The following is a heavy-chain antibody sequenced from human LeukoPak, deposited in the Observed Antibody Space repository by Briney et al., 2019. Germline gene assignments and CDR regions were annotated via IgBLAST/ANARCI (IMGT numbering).Heavy chain of an antibody. V-gene: IGHV3-7*01. CDR2: IKKDGSEK. Sequence: GGSLRLSCAASGFIFSNYWMNWVRQTPGKGLEWVANIKKDGSEKYYVDSVRGRFTISRDNAKNSLHLQMNSLRAEDTAVYYCARERGIEDDEKARPPPDYGDHSPPYYYYGMDVWGQGTTVTVSS. D-gene: IGHD4-17*01. CDR1: GFIFSNYW. CDR3: ARERGIEDDEKARPPPDYGDHSPPYYYYGMDV. J-gene: IGHJ6*02.